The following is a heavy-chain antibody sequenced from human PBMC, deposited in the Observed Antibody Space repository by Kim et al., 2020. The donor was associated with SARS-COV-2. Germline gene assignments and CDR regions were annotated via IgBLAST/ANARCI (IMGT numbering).Heavy chain of an antibody. CDR3: ARVRGHYDILTGAFDI. Sequence: SETLSLTCTVSGGSISSYYWSWIRQPPGKGLEWIGYIYYSGSTNYNPSLKSRVTISVDTSKNQFSLKLSSVTAADTAVYYCARVRGHYDILTGAFDIWG. CDR2: IYYSGST. D-gene: IGHD3-9*01. V-gene: IGHV4-59*13. CDR1: GGSISSYY. J-gene: IGHJ3*02.